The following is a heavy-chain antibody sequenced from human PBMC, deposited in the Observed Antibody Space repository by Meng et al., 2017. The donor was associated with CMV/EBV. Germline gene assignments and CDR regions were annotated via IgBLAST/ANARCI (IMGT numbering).Heavy chain of an antibody. CDR3: AHFSGWSFRYCYYGMDV. D-gene: IGHD6-19*01. CDR1: GVSLRTNGEG. Sequence: SGPTLVKPTETLTLTCTLSGVSLRTNGEGVGWIRQPPGKALEWLALIYWNDEKRYNPSLSSRFAITKDTSKNQVVLTMTNMDPVDTATYYCAHFSGWSFRYCYYGMDVWGQGTTVTVSS. CDR2: IYWNDEK. V-gene: IGHV2-5*01. J-gene: IGHJ6*02.